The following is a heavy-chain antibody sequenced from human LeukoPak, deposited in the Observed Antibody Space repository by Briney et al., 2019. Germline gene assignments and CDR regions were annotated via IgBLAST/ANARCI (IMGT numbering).Heavy chain of an antibody. CDR2: ISGTGGGT. Sequence: PGGSLRLSCAASGFPFSINAMSWVRQAPGKGLEWVSGISGTGGGTFYADSVKGRFSISRDDSINTLYLQMNSLRAEDTAVYYCAKDTMVRGVPDAFDIWGQGTMVTVSS. CDR3: AKDTMVRGVPDAFDI. V-gene: IGHV3-23*01. CDR1: GFPFSINA. J-gene: IGHJ3*02. D-gene: IGHD3-10*01.